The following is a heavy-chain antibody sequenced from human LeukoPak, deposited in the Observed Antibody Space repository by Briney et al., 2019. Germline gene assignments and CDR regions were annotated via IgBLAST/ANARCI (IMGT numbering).Heavy chain of an antibody. CDR1: GYTFISYS. V-gene: IGHV7-4-1*02. CDR2: INTNTGNP. Sequence: ASVKVSCKASGYTFISYSMNWVRQAPGQGLEWMGWINTNTGNPTYAQGFTGRFVFSLDTSVSTAYLQISSLKAENTAVYYCARVVAGTGGPYFDYWGQGTLVTVSS. D-gene: IGHD6-19*01. CDR3: ARVVAGTGGPYFDY. J-gene: IGHJ4*02.